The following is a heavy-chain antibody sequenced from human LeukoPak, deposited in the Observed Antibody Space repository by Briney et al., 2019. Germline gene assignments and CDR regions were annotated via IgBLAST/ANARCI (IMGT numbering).Heavy chain of an antibody. CDR3: ARPPDCGGDCYKYLQQ. J-gene: IGHJ1*01. D-gene: IGHD2-21*02. CDR2: INPSGDIT. CDR1: ANTLINYY. V-gene: IGHV1-46*01. Sequence: ASVKVSCKASANTLINYYIHWVRHAPGQGLEWMGIINPSGDITNYAQKFQGRVTLTRDTSTSTVYMELSSLTSEDTAVYYCARPPDCGGDCYKYLQQWGQGTLVIVSS.